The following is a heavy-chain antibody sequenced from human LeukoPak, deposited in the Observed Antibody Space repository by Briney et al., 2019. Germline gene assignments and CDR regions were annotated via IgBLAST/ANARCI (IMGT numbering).Heavy chain of an antibody. CDR1: GGTFSSYA. J-gene: IGHJ5*02. V-gene: IGHV1-69*04. CDR2: IIPILGIA. Sequence: GASVKVSCKASGGTFSSYAISWVRQAPGQGLEWMGRIIPILGIANYAQKFQGRVTITADKSTSTAYMELSSLRSEDTAVYYCASSSSNSGYDQNWFDPWGQGTLVTVSS. D-gene: IGHD5-12*01. CDR3: ASSSSNSGYDQNWFDP.